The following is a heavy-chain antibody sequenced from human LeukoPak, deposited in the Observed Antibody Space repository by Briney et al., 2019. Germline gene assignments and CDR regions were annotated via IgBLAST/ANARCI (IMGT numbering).Heavy chain of an antibody. Sequence: GGSLRLSCAASGFTFRSYWMSWVRQAPGKGLEWVANINQDGSEKYYVDSVKGRFTISRDNAKHSLYLQMNSLKAEDTAVYYCARRGYLDYWGQGTLVTVSS. CDR3: ARRGYLDY. CDR1: GFTFRSYW. J-gene: IGHJ4*02. V-gene: IGHV3-7*05. CDR2: INQDGSEK.